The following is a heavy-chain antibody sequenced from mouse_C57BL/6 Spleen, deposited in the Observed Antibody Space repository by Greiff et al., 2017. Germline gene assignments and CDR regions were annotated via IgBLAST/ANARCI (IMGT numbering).Heavy chain of an antibody. V-gene: IGHV1-53*01. CDR3: ARSGSRRGYFDD. Sequence: VQLQQPGTELVKPGASVKLSCKASGYTFTSYWMHWVKQRPGQGLEWIGNINPSNGGTNYNEKFKSKATLTVDTSSSTAYMQLSSLTSEDSAVYYCARSGSRRGYFDDWGQGTTLTVSS. D-gene: IGHD4-1*01. CDR1: GYTFTSYW. J-gene: IGHJ2*01. CDR2: INPSNGGT.